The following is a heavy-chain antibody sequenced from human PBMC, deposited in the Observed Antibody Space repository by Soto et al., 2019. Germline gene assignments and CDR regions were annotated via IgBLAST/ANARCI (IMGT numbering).Heavy chain of an antibody. J-gene: IGHJ4*02. V-gene: IGHV4-59*01. CDR1: GGSISSYY. CDR3: ARSSYYYDSSGYSPFDY. CDR2: IYYSGST. Sequence: PSETLSLTCTVSGGSISSYYWSWIRQPPGKGLEWIGYIYYSGSTNYNPSLKSRVTISVDTSKNQFSLKLSSVTAADTAVYYCARSSYYYDSSGYSPFDYWGQGTLVTVSS. D-gene: IGHD3-22*01.